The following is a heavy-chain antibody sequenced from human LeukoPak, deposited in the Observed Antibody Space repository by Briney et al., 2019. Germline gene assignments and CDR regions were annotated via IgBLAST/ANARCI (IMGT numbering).Heavy chain of an antibody. CDR2: IYYSGST. Sequence: SETLSLTCTVSGASISDNFWSWIRQPPGEGLEWIGSIYYSGSTYYNPSLESRVTISVDTSKNQFSLKLSSVTAADTAVYYCAAGPGRYFDYWGQGTLVTVSS. V-gene: IGHV4-59*04. CDR3: AAGPGRYFDY. J-gene: IGHJ4*02. D-gene: IGHD7-27*01. CDR1: GASISDNF.